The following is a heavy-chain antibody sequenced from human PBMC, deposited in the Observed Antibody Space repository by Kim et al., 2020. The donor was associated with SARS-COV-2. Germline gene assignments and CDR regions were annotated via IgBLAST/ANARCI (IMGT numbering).Heavy chain of an antibody. J-gene: IGHJ4*02. CDR2: ISGSGSNS. CDR3: AKDQGDCSGGSCYGGTDY. V-gene: IGHV3-23*01. D-gene: IGHD2-15*01. CDR1: GFTFSSYG. Sequence: GGSLRLSCVAYGFTFSSYGMSWVRQAPGKGLEWVSGISGSGSNSYYADSVKGRFTISRDKSKNTLYLQMNSLRAEDTAVYYCAKDQGDCSGGSCYGGTDYWGQGTLVTVSS.